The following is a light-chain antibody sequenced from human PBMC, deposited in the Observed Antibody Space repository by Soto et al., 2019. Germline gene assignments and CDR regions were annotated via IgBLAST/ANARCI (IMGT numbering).Light chain of an antibody. CDR1: QGVGRL. CDR2: DAS. V-gene: IGKV3-11*01. CDR3: QQRGGWPLT. J-gene: IGKJ4*01. Sequence: EIVLTQSPATLSLSPGARAALSCRTSQGVGRLLAWYQQKHGQAPRLLIYDASNRATGIPARFRGSGSGTDFTLAINNLEPEDFAVYYCQQRGGWPLTFGGGTKVEIK.